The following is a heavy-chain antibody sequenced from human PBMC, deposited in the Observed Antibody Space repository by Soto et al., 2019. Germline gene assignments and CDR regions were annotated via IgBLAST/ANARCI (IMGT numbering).Heavy chain of an antibody. CDR1: GFTFSDTL. D-gene: IGHD1-26*01. V-gene: IGHV1-3*01. CDR3: ARDIVSGGPRANDAFDV. Sequence: QVQLVQSGAELKKPGASVNISCQASGFTFSDTLINWVRQGPGQRLAWMGWINPANGNTRYSESFQGRVTIPSLSSASTAYVALSDLTSEDTAVYYCARDIVSGGPRANDAFDVWGQGTLITVSS. J-gene: IGHJ3*01. CDR2: INPANGNT.